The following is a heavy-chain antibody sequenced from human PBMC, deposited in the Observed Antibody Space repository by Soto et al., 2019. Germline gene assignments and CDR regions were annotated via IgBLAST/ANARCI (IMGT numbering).Heavy chain of an antibody. J-gene: IGHJ4*02. Sequence: QVQLVESGGGVVQPGRSLRLSCAASGFTFSNYAMNWVRQAPGKGLEWVALISYDGSNKYYADSVTGRFTISRDSSKNTLYLQMNSLRAADTAVYYCGRCTSTSCHLGSDYWGQGTLVTVSS. V-gene: IGHV3-30-3*01. CDR3: GRCTSTSCHLGSDY. D-gene: IGHD2-2*01. CDR1: GFTFSNYA. CDR2: ISYDGSNK.